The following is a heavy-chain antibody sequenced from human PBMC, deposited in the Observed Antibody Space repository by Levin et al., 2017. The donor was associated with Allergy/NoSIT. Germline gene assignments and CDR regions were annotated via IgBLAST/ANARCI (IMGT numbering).Heavy chain of an antibody. CDR1: GGSISSSSYY. J-gene: IGHJ4*02. CDR2: IYYSGST. CDR3: ARSPSSWGHIYGSGSYYNYFDY. V-gene: IGHV4-39*01. D-gene: IGHD3-10*01. Sequence: SETLSLTCTVSGGSISSSSYYWGWIRQPPGKGLEWIGSIYYSGSTYYNPSLKSRVTISVDTSKNQFSLKLSSVTAADTAVYYCARSPSSWGHIYGSGSYYNYFDYWGQGTLVTVSS.